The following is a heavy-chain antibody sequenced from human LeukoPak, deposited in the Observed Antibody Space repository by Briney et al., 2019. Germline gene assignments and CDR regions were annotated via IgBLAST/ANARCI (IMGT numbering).Heavy chain of an antibody. CDR2: INTDGSNT. D-gene: IGHD5-12*01. J-gene: IGHJ4*02. V-gene: IGHV3-74*01. CDR1: GFTLSNYW. Sequence: TGGSLRLSCSASGFTLSNYWIHWVRQAPGKGLVWVSRINTDGSNTNYADSVRGRFTVSRDNAKNTLYLQMNSLRVEDTAVYYCARSIVATSKQDWGQGTLVTVSS. CDR3: ARSIVATSKQD.